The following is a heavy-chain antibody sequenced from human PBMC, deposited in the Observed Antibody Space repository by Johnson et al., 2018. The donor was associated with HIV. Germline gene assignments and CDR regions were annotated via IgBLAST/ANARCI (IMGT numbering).Heavy chain of an antibody. CDR3: ARDRSKGGAFDI. V-gene: IGHV3-13*01. D-gene: IGHD2/OR15-2a*01. Sequence: EVQLVESGGGVVRPGGSLRLSCAASGFTFDDHAMNWVRQPPGKGLEWVSGIGTAGDTYYPGSVKGRFTISRENAKNSLYLQMNSLRAGDTAVYYCARDRSKGGAFDIWGQGTMVTVSS. CDR2: IGTAGDT. CDR1: GFTFDDHA. J-gene: IGHJ3*02.